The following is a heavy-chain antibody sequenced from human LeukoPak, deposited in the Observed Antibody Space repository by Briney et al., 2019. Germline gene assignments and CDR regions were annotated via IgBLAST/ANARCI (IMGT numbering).Heavy chain of an antibody. J-gene: IGHJ4*02. CDR1: GFTFSSCG. Sequence: GGSLRLSCAVSGFTFSSCGFNWVRQAPGKGLEWVSSIGPTGTDRYYADSVRGRFTISRDNAKNSMYLQMDSLRDEDTAVYYCATETIGRHYDYWGQGTLLTVSS. CDR3: ATETIGRHYDY. V-gene: IGHV3-21*01. CDR2: IGPTGTDR. D-gene: IGHD1-14*01.